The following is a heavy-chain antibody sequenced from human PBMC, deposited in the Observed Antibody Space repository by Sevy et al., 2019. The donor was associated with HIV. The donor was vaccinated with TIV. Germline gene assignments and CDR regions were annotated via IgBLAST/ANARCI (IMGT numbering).Heavy chain of an antibody. CDR3: AKLPSTVMFREKGY. J-gene: IGHJ4*02. D-gene: IGHD3-10*01. CDR2: ISDSGDTT. Sequence: GGSLRLSCAASGFTFTNYAMNWVRQAPGKGLEWVSGISDSGDTTHYAESVKGRFPISRDNSKNTVSLQMSSLRAEDTAIYYCAKLPSTVMFREKGYWGQGTRVTVSS. CDR1: GFTFTNYA. V-gene: IGHV3-23*01.